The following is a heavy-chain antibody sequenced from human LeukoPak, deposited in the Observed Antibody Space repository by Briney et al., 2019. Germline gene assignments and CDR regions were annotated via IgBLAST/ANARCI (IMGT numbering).Heavy chain of an antibody. Sequence: GASVKVSCKASGYTFTSYYMHWVRQAPGQGLEWMGIINPSGGSTSYAQKFQGRVTMTRDTSTSTVYMELSSLRSDDTAVYYCARMNYGEGLDYWGQGALVTVSS. V-gene: IGHV1-46*01. CDR2: INPSGGST. CDR1: GYTFTSYY. CDR3: ARMNYGEGLDY. J-gene: IGHJ4*02. D-gene: IGHD4-17*01.